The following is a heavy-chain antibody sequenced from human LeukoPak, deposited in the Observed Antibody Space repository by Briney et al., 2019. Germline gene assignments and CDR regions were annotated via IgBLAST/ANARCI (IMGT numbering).Heavy chain of an antibody. Sequence: QPGGSLRLSCAASGLTFSNYAMHWVHQAPGKGLEWVALISNDGTYKYYTNSVKGRFTISRDNSNNTLSLQMDTLRAEDTAVYYCARDPYGAYYFDYWGQGTLVTVSS. CDR2: ISNDGTYK. V-gene: IGHV3-30*04. D-gene: IGHD4-17*01. CDR1: GLTFSNYA. J-gene: IGHJ4*02. CDR3: ARDPYGAYYFDY.